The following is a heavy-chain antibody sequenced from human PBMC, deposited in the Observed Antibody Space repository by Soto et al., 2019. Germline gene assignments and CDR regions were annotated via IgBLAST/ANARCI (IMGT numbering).Heavy chain of an antibody. J-gene: IGHJ6*03. CDR1: GFTLSGYA. CDR2: ISSNGVVT. D-gene: IGHD6-6*01. CDR3: ARRARPDFYSMDV. Sequence: EVQLAESGGGLAQPGGSLRLSCAASGFTLSGYAMDWVRQAPGKGLEYVSGISSNGVVTYYANSVQGRFTTSRDNSKNTVYLQMGSLRPEDMAVYYCARRARPDFYSMDVWGKGTTVTVSS. V-gene: IGHV3-64*01.